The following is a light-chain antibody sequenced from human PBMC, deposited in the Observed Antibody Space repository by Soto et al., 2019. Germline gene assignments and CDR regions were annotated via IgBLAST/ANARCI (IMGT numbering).Light chain of an antibody. CDR3: SSYTTRTTLYV. V-gene: IGLV2-14*01. CDR2: EVS. Sequence: QSVLTQPASVSGSPGQSITISCTGTSSDAGSYNYVSWYQLRPGKAPKLMIYEVSNRPSGVSNRFSGSKSGDTASLTISGLQAEDEADYYCSSYTTRTTLYVFGTGTKVTVL. CDR1: SSDAGSYNY. J-gene: IGLJ1*01.